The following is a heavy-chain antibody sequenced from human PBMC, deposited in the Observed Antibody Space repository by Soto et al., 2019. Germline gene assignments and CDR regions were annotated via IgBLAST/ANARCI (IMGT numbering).Heavy chain of an antibody. Sequence: QLQLQESGSGLVKPSQTLSLTCVVSGGSISSGGYFWSWIRQPPGKGLEWIGYIYHSGSTYYNPSLTSRVTISVDRSKNQLSLKLRSVTAAATAVYYCARGLGPWGQGTLVTVSS. V-gene: IGHV4-30-2*01. CDR1: GGSISSGGYF. J-gene: IGHJ5*02. D-gene: IGHD3-10*01. CDR2: IYHSGST. CDR3: ARGLGP.